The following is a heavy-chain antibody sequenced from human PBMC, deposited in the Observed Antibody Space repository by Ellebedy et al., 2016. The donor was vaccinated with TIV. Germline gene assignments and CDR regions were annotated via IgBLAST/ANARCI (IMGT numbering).Heavy chain of an antibody. CDR1: GFSFSSYA. V-gene: IGHV3-23*01. D-gene: IGHD3-22*01. CDR3: ARDPPILIMLVVADY. Sequence: GESLKISCAASGFSFSSYAMSWVRQAPGQGLEWVSGISGSGDSTSYADSVKGRFTISRDNSKNTLYLQMSGLGAEDTAVYYCARDPPILIMLVVADYWGQGTLVTVSS. J-gene: IGHJ4*02. CDR2: ISGSGDST.